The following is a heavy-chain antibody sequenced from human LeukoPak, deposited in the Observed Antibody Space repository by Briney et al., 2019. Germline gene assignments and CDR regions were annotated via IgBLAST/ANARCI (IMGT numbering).Heavy chain of an antibody. Sequence: PGGSLRLSCAASRFTSSNAWMSWVRQAPGKGLEWVGRIKSKTDGGTRDYAAPVKGRFTISRDDSKNTLYLQMNSLKTEDTAVYYCTTFDYAAFLIWGQGTMVTVSS. CDR2: IKSKTDGGTR. CDR1: RFTSSNAW. D-gene: IGHD4/OR15-4a*01. CDR3: TTFDYAAFLI. J-gene: IGHJ3*02. V-gene: IGHV3-15*01.